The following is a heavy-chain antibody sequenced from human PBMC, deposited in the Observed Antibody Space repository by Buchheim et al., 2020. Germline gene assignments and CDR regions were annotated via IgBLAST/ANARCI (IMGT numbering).Heavy chain of an antibody. J-gene: IGHJ4*02. D-gene: IGHD4-11*01. Sequence: EVQLVDSGGGLVQPGESLRLSCAASGFSFSGYAMSWVRQAPGKGLEWVSSISGSGATTFNADSVKGRFTIYRDNSTNMLYLQMNSLRAEDTAVYFCAKGSRGYTNYYFDYWGQGTL. V-gene: IGHV3-23*04. CDR2: ISGSGATT. CDR1: GFSFSGYA. CDR3: AKGSRGYTNYYFDY.